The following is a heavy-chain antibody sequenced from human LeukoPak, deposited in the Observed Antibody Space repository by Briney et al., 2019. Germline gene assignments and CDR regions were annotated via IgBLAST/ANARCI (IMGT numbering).Heavy chain of an antibody. CDR3: AGTYGDYALNWFDP. D-gene: IGHD4-17*01. J-gene: IGHJ5*02. CDR2: IYYSGST. Sequence: SSETLSLTCTVAGGSISSSSYYWGCIRQPPGKGLECIGSIYYSGSTYYNPSLKSRVTISVDTSKNQFSLKLSSVTAADTAVYYCAGTYGDYALNWFDPLGQGTLVTVSS. V-gene: IGHV4-39*07. CDR1: GGSISSSSYY.